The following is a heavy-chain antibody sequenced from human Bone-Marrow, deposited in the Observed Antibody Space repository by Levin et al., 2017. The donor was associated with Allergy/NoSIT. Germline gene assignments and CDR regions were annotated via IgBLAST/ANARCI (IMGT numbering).Heavy chain of an antibody. V-gene: IGHV3-15*07. J-gene: IGHJ6*02. D-gene: IGHD4-17*01. Sequence: GESLKISCGASGFTFNDAWMIWVRQAPGKGLEWVGRIKRKSDCGTTDYAAPVKVSFTISKDDSKNMLYLQMNSLKTEETAVYYCVADTVTTSDDGMDVWGQGTIVTVSS. CDR2: IKRKSDCGTT. CDR3: VADTVTTSDDGMDV. CDR1: GFTFNDAW.